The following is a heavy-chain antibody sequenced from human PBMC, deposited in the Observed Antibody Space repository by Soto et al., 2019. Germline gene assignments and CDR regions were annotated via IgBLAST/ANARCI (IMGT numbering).Heavy chain of an antibody. CDR3: AAPPRY. CDR1: GASISSYY. J-gene: IGHJ1*01. Sequence: SETLSLTCTVSGASISSYYWNWIRQPPGKGLEWIGYMHESGSTSYNPSLKSRVTISVDTSRNQLSLKLISVTAADTAVYYCAAPPRYWGQGSLVTVSS. CDR2: MHESGST. V-gene: IGHV4-59*01. D-gene: IGHD6-6*01.